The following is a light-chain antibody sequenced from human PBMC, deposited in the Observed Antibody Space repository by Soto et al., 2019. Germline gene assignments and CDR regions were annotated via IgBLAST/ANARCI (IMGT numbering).Light chain of an antibody. Sequence: QSALTQPASVSGSPGQSITISCTGTSSDVAGHNYVSWYQQHPGKAPKLIIYEVSNRPSGVSNRFSGSKSDNTASLTISGRRAEDEAAYYCSSYASSSTSVVFGGGTKVTVL. J-gene: IGLJ2*01. CDR3: SSYASSSTSVV. CDR1: SSDVAGHNY. V-gene: IGLV2-14*01. CDR2: EVS.